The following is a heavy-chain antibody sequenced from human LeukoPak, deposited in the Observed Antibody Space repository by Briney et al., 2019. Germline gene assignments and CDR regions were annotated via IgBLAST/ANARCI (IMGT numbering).Heavy chain of an antibody. CDR1: GGSISSYY. J-gene: IGHJ4*02. CDR3: ARNPGIVATITHFDY. CDR2: IYYSGST. D-gene: IGHD5-12*01. Sequence: SETLSLTCTVSGGSISSYYWSWIRQPPGKGLDWIGYIYYSGSTNYNPSLKSRVTISVDTSKNQFSLKLSSVTAADTAVYYCARNPGIVATITHFDYWGQGTLVTVSS. V-gene: IGHV4-59*01.